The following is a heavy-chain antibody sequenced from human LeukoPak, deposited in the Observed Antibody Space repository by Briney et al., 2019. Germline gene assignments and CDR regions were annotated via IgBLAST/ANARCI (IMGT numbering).Heavy chain of an antibody. Sequence: WVRQPPGQGLEWIAEIYHSGNTNYNPSLKSRVTISLDKSKNQFSLKLTSVTAADTALYFCARAGGGTYYFDFWGQGTLVTVSS. CDR2: IYHSGNT. V-gene: IGHV4-4*01. CDR3: ARAGGGTYYFDF. J-gene: IGHJ4*02. D-gene: IGHD1-26*01.